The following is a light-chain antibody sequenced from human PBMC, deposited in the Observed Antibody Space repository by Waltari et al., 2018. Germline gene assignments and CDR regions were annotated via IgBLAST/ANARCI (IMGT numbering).Light chain of an antibody. CDR1: QSLLSSSNNKTY. CDR3: QQYYGAPLT. Sequence: DIVMTQSPDSLAVSLGERATINCKSSQSLLSSSNNKTYLAWSQQRPGQPPKLLMFWATARESGVPDRFSGSGSGADFTLTIGGLQAEDVAVYYCQQYYGAPLTFGGGTKVEIK. V-gene: IGKV4-1*01. J-gene: IGKJ4*01. CDR2: WAT.